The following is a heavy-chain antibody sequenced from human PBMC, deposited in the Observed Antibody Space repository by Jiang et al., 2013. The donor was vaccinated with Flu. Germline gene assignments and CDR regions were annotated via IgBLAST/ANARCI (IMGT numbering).Heavy chain of an antibody. CDR2: YWDDDK. CDR1: VG. V-gene: IGHV2-5*02. CDR3: AMDTAMVVYYGMDV. D-gene: IGHD5-18*01. Sequence: VGVGWIRQPQERPGVACTHYWDDDKRYSPSLKSRLTITKDTSKNQVVLTMTNMDPVDTATYYCAMDTAMVVYYGMDVWGQGTTVTVSS. J-gene: IGHJ6*02.